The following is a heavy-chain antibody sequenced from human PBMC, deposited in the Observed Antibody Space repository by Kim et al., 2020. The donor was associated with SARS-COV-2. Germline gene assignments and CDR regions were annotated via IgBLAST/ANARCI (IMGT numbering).Heavy chain of an antibody. D-gene: IGHD1-26*01. V-gene: IGHV3-30-3*01. J-gene: IGHJ6*02. Sequence: GGSLRLSCAASGFTFSSYAMHWVRQAPGKGLEWVAVISYDGSNKYYADSVKGRFTISRDNSKNTLYLQMNSLRAEDTAVYYCARDQGGSYSIGYYGMDVWGQGTTVTVSS. CDR2: ISYDGSNK. CDR3: ARDQGGSYSIGYYGMDV. CDR1: GFTFSSYA.